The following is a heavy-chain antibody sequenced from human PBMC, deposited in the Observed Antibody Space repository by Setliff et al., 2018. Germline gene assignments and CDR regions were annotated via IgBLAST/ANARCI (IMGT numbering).Heavy chain of an antibody. CDR1: GGSISTYY. D-gene: IGHD3-22*01. V-gene: IGHV4-59*01. J-gene: IGHJ4*02. Sequence: SETLSLTCTVSGGSISTYYRSWIRQTPVKGLEWIGYVYYSGTTNYNPLFKSRVTISVDRPKNQFSLKLSSVTAADTGVHYCARDSALHSYHYDSSGYLDYWGQGALVTVSS. CDR2: VYYSGTT. CDR3: ARDSALHSYHYDSSGYLDY.